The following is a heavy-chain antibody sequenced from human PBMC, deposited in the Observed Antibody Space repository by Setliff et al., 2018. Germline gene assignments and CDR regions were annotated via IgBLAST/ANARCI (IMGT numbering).Heavy chain of an antibody. CDR3: ARDLGHGGDSDY. V-gene: IGHV4-34*01. Sequence: SETLSLTCTVYGGSFTGYYWSWFRQVPGKGLEWIAEIGHSDMPHYNPSLKSRVTISADTSKSEFSLRLNSVTATDTAVYYCARDLGHGGDSDYWGQGILVTVSS. CDR2: IGHSDMP. CDR1: GGSFTGYY. J-gene: IGHJ4*02. D-gene: IGHD2-21*02.